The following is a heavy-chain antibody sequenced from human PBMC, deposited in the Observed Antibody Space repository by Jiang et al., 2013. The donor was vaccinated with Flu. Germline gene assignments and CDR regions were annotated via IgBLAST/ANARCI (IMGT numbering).Heavy chain of an antibody. D-gene: IGHD6-13*01. CDR2: IYSSGGP. CDR3: ARVAVAGKGLYYYYMDV. V-gene: IGHV4-4*09. CDR1: GGSISSYY. J-gene: IGHJ6*03. Sequence: SGPGLVKPSETLSLTCTVSGGSISSYYWSWIRQPPGKGLEWIGYIYSSGGPNYNPSLKTRLTMSLDTSKNQFSLKLSSVTAADTAVYHCARVAVAGKGLYYYYMDVWGRGTTVTVSS.